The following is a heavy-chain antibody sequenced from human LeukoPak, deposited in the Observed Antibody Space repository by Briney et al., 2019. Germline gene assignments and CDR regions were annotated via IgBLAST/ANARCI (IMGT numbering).Heavy chain of an antibody. V-gene: IGHV4-34*01. Sequence: PSETLSLTCAVYGGSFSGYYWSWIRQPPGKGLEWIGEINHSASTNYNPSLKSRVTISVDTSKNQFSLKLSSVTAADTAVYYCARGRIAVAGWYYYYYMDVWGKGTTVTVSS. D-gene: IGHD6-19*01. CDR1: GGSFSGYY. CDR3: ARGRIAVAGWYYYYYMDV. J-gene: IGHJ6*03. CDR2: INHSAST.